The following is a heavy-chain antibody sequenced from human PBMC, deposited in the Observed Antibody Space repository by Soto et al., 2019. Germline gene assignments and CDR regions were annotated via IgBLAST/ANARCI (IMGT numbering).Heavy chain of an antibody. CDR3: AKDRYCSGGSCYSEWAFDI. D-gene: IGHD2-15*01. Sequence: EVQLLESGGGLVQPGGSLRLSCAASGFTFSSYAMSWVRQAPGKGLEWVSAISGSGGSTYYADSVKGRFTISRDNSKNKLYLQMNSLRAEDTAVYYCAKDRYCSGGSCYSEWAFDIWGQGTMVTVSS. CDR2: ISGSGGST. CDR1: GFTFSSYA. J-gene: IGHJ3*02. V-gene: IGHV3-23*01.